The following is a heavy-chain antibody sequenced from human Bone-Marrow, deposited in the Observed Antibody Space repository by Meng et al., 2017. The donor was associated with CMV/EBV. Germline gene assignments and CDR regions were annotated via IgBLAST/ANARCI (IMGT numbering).Heavy chain of an antibody. CDR1: GFTFSSYP. D-gene: IGHD2-2*01. J-gene: IGHJ6*02. CDR2: LSYDGSNK. V-gene: IGHV3-30-3*01. Sequence: SCGASGFTFSSYPMHWVRQAPGKGPEWVAVLSYDGSNKYYADSVKGRFTISRDNSKNTLFLQMNSLRVEDTAMYYCTRDRADIVVVPPSYYYGMDVWGQGTTVTVSS. CDR3: TRDRADIVVVPPSYYYGMDV.